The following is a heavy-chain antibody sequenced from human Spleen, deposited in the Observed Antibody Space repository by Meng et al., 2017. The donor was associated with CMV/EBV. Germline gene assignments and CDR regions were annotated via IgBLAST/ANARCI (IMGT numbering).Heavy chain of an antibody. J-gene: IGHJ4*02. D-gene: IGHD3-3*01. CDR1: GFTVETNY. CDR2: IYSAGNT. V-gene: IGHV3-66*02. CDR3: AKGRTIFGVVPRYYFDY. Sequence: GESLKISCAASGFTVETNYMSWVRQAPGKGLEWVSNIYSAGNTYYADSVKGRFTISRDNSKNTLSLQMNSLRVEDTAVYYCAKGRTIFGVVPRYYFDYWGQGALVTVSS.